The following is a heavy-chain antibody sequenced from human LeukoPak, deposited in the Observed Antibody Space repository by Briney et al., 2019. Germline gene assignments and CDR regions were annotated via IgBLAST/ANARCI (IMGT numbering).Heavy chain of an antibody. V-gene: IGHV6-1*01. CDR3: AREGRNYYDSSGYYFRDY. J-gene: IGHJ4*02. Sequence: SQTLSLTCAISGDSVSSNSAAWNWIRQSPSRGLEWLGRTYYRSKWYDDYAVSVESRITINPDTSESQFSLQLNSVTPEDTAVYYCAREGRNYYDSSGYYFRDYWGQGTLVTVSS. CDR2: TYYRSKWYD. D-gene: IGHD3-22*01. CDR1: GDSVSSNSAA.